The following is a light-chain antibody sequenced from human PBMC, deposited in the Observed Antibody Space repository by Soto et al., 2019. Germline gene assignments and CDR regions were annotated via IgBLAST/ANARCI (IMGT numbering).Light chain of an antibody. CDR2: AAS. J-gene: IGKJ1*01. CDR1: QSLSSGF. V-gene: IGKV3-20*01. CDR3: QQFASLPRT. Sequence: EIVLTQSPGTLSLSPGESGTLSCRASQSLSSGFLAWYQQRPGQAPRLLIYAASSRATGIPDRFSGTGSGTDFTLTISRLEPEDFAMYYCQQFASLPRTFGQGTKVDIK.